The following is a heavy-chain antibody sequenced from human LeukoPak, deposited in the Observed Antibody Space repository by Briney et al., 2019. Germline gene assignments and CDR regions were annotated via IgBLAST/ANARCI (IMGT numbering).Heavy chain of an antibody. Sequence: WASVKVSCKASGGTFSSYAISWVRQAPGQGLEWMGGIIPIFGTANYAQKFQGRVTITADESTSTAYMELSSLRSEDTAVYYCARVRYYYGSGSPDYWGQGTLVTVSS. J-gene: IGHJ4*02. CDR1: GGTFSSYA. V-gene: IGHV1-69*01. D-gene: IGHD3-10*01. CDR2: IIPIFGTA. CDR3: ARVRYYYGSGSPDY.